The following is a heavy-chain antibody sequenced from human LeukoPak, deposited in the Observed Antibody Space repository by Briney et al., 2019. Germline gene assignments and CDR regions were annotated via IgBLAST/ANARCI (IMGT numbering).Heavy chain of an antibody. Sequence: GGSLRLSCAASGFTFSDHYMTWIRQAPGKGLEWVSYISSSGTTIYYADSVKGRFTISRDDAKSSLYLQMNSLRAEDTAVYYCARAFGGRDHGPYYFRYWGQGTLVTVSS. CDR3: ARAFGGRDHGPYYFRY. CDR2: ISSSGTTI. J-gene: IGHJ4*02. CDR1: GFTFSDHY. V-gene: IGHV3-11*01. D-gene: IGHD3-10*01.